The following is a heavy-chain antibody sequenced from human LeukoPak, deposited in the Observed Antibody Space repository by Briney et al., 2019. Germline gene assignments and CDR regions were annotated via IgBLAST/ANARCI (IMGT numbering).Heavy chain of an antibody. Sequence: GASVTVSCKASGYTFTSYYMHWVRQAPGQGLEWMGIINTSGGSTSYAQTFRGRLTMPRDTSTSTVDMELSSLRSGDTAVYYCAIYRGGDCYFDYWGQGTLVTVSS. J-gene: IGHJ4*02. CDR3: AIYRGGDCYFDY. CDR2: INTSGGST. V-gene: IGHV1-46*03. D-gene: IGHD2-21*02. CDR1: GYTFTSYY.